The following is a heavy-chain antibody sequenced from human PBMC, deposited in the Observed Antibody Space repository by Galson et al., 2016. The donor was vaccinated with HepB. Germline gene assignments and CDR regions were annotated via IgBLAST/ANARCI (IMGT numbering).Heavy chain of an antibody. D-gene: IGHD3-22*01. CDR1: GFTFSSYA. CDR2: ITNGGDTT. Sequence: SLRLSCAASGFTFSSYAMSWVRQAPGKGLGWVSGITNGGDTTYYADSVRGRFTISRDNPKNTLYLQMKSLRADDTAVYYCAKGPQYYFDSSDYFDYWGQGTLVTVSS. CDR3: AKGPQYYFDSSDYFDY. V-gene: IGHV3-23*01. J-gene: IGHJ4*02.